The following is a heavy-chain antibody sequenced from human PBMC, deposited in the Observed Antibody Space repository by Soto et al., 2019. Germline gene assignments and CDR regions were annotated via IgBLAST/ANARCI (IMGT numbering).Heavy chain of an antibody. Sequence: PGGSLRLSCAASGFTFSNYWMSWVRQAPGKGLEWVANIKQDGSEKWYVDSVKGRFTISRDNAKKSLYLQMNSLRAEDTAVYYCARGVYYDSSGPFSDAFDIWGQATMVTASS. CDR1: GFTFSNYW. CDR2: IKQDGSEK. J-gene: IGHJ3*02. V-gene: IGHV3-7*04. CDR3: ARGVYYDSSGPFSDAFDI. D-gene: IGHD3-22*01.